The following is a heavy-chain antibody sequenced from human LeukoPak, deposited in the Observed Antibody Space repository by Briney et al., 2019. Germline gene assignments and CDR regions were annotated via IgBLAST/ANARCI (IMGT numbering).Heavy chain of an antibody. D-gene: IGHD1-14*01. CDR1: GFTFSSYW. V-gene: IGHV3-74*01. J-gene: IGHJ4*02. CDR3: ARSNQADDY. CDR2: INPGGSSI. Sequence: RSLRLSCAASGFTFSSYWMHWVRQVPGKGLVWVARINPGGSSITYADSVKGRFTISRDNAKNTLYLQMDSLRAEDTGVYYCARSNQADDYWGQGTLVTVSS.